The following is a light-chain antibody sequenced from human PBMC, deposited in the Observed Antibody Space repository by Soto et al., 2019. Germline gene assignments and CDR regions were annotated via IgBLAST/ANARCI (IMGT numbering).Light chain of an antibody. CDR2: GAS. Sequence: EIVMTQFPGTLSVSPGERASLSCRASQSVATNLAWYQQKPGQAPRLLIYGASTRATGVPARFSGSGSGTEFTLTISSLQSEDFAVYYCHQHYDWPPETFGQGTKVEIK. V-gene: IGKV3-15*01. CDR1: QSVATN. CDR3: HQHYDWPPET. J-gene: IGKJ1*01.